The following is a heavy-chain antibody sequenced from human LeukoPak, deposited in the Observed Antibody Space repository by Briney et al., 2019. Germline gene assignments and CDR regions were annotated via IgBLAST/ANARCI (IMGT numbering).Heavy chain of an antibody. CDR2: ISFDGSSK. D-gene: IGHD2-2*01. CDR3: AKAADQYYYYYFYYMDV. J-gene: IGHJ6*03. V-gene: IGHV3-30*18. CDR1: GFTFSAYG. Sequence: GRPLRLSCAASGFTFSAYGMHWVRQAPGKGLEWVAVISFDGSSKDYAESVRGRFTVSRDNSKNTLYLQMNSLRVEDTAVYYCAKAADQYYYYYFYYMDVWGKGTTVTVSS.